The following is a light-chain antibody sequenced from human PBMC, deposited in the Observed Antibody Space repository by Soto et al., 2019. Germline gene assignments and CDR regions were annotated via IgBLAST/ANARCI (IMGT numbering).Light chain of an antibody. V-gene: IGKV4-1*01. CDR2: WAS. CDR1: RSVLFTSNNKNF. CDR3: QSYDSSLYV. Sequence: DIVMTQSPDSLAVSLGERATINCRSSRSVLFTSNNKNFLAWYQHKPGQSPKLLINWASAREPGVPDRFSGSGSGTSASLAITGLQAEDEADYYCQSYDSSLYVFGTGT. J-gene: IGKJ3*01.